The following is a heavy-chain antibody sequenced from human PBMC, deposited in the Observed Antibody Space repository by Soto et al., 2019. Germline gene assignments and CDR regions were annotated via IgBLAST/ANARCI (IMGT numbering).Heavy chain of an antibody. CDR3: ATLPPRIVVVMTDLPT. Sequence: QLRESGPGLVKPSGTLSLTCFVSGASISSTYWWSWVRQTPGKRLEWIGQIYHTGTTSYNPSLKNRVTISLDKSNNQFSLRLTSMTAADTAVYYCATLPPRIVVVMTDLPTWVQGTLVTVSS. J-gene: IGHJ5*02. D-gene: IGHD2-15*01. CDR2: IYHTGTT. CDR1: GASISSTYW. V-gene: IGHV4-4*02.